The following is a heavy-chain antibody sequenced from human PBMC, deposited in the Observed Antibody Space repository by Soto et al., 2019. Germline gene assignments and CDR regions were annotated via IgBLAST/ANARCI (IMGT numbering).Heavy chain of an antibody. J-gene: IGHJ5*02. CDR3: AGRSSLASIQVYFGEISNYNWFDP. V-gene: IGHV4-39*01. CDR1: NGSISSAIYY. CDR2: IYHSGST. D-gene: IGHD3-10*01. Sequence: SETLSLTCTVSNGSISSAIYYWGWIRQPPGKGLEWIGSIYHSGSTYYNPSLQGRVTISVDTSKNQFSLKLSSVTAADTAVYFCAGRSSLASIQVYFGEISNYNWFDPWGQGTLVTVSS.